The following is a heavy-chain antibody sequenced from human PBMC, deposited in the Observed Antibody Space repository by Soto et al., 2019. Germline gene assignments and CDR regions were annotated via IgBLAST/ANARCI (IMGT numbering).Heavy chain of an antibody. CDR3: AAGGGLPRYY. CDR1: GGSISSGGYS. Sequence: QLQLQESGSGLVKPSQTLSLTCAVSGGSISSGGYSWSWIRQPPGKGLEWIGYIYHSGSTYYNPSLTSRVTTSVDRAKHQFSLKRSSVTAAATAVYYCAAGGGLPRYYWGQGTLVTVSS. V-gene: IGHV4-30-2*01. J-gene: IGHJ4*02. D-gene: IGHD5-12*01. CDR2: IYHSGST.